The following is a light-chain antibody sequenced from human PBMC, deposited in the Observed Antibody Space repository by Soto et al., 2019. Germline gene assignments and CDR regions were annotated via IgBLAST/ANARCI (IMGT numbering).Light chain of an antibody. V-gene: IGLV2-23*01. Sequence: QAVVTQPASVSGSPGQSITISCTGTSSDIGSYNYVSWYQQHPGKVPKLMVYEGSKRPSGVSNRFSGSKSGNTASLTISGLQAEDEADYYCASYGGSSTVVFGGGTKLTVL. CDR1: SSDIGSYNY. CDR2: EGS. CDR3: ASYGGSSTVV. J-gene: IGLJ2*01.